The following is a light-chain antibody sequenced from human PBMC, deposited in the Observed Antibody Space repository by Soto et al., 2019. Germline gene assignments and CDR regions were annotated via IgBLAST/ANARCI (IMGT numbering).Light chain of an antibody. CDR3: SSFAGSNNYV. Sequence: QSVLTQPPSASGSPGQSVTISCTGTSSDVGGYSYVSWYQQHPGKAPKLMIYEVSERPSGVPDRFSGSKSGNTASLTVSGLQAEDEADYYCSSFAGSNNYVFGTGTKLTVL. V-gene: IGLV2-8*01. CDR2: EVS. CDR1: SSDVGGYSY. J-gene: IGLJ1*01.